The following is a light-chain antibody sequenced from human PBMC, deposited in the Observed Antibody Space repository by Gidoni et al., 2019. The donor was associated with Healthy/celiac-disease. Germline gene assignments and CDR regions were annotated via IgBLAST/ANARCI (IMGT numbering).Light chain of an antibody. CDR2: DAS. CDR1: QDISNY. Sequence: DIQMTQSPSSLSASVGDRVTITCQASQDISNYINWYQQKPGKAPKLLIYDASNLETGVPSRFSGSGSGTDFTFTISSLQPEDIATYYCQQYDNLPLCSFGQGTKLEIK. CDR3: QQYDNLPLCS. J-gene: IGKJ2*04. V-gene: IGKV1-33*01.